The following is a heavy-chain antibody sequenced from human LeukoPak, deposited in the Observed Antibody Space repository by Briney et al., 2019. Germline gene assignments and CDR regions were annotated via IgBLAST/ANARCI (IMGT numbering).Heavy chain of an antibody. J-gene: IGHJ1*01. V-gene: IGHV4-34*01. CDR3: ARGREYFQH. CDR2: INHSGST. CDR1: GGSFSGYY. Sequence: SETLSLTCAVYGGSFSGYYWNWIRQPPGKGLEWIGEINHSGSTNYNPSLKSRVTISVDTSKNQFSLKLSSVTAADTAVYYCARGREYFQHWGQGTLVTVSS.